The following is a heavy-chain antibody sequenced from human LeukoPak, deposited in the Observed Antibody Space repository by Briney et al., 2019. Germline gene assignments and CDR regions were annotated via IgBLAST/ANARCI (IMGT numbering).Heavy chain of an antibody. CDR2: INPNSGGT. J-gene: IGHJ4*02. CDR1: GYTFTGYY. D-gene: IGHD6-6*01. V-gene: IGHV1-2*02. CDR3: ARDGDSSSGNKLFDY. Sequence: ASVKVSCKASGYTFTGYYMHWVRQAPGQGLEWMGWINPNSGGTNYAQKFQGRVTMTRDTSISTAYMELSGLRSEDTAVYYCARDGDSSSGNKLFDYWGQGTLVTVSS.